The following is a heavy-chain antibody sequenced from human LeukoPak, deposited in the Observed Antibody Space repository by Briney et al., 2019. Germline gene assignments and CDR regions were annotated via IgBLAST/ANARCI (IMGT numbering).Heavy chain of an antibody. D-gene: IGHD3-9*01. CDR2: ISGSTGRT. CDR1: GFTFSTYA. V-gene: IGHV3-23*01. J-gene: IGHJ4*02. CDR3: AKDPYDILTGYFDY. Sequence: GGSLRLSCAASGFTFSTYAMSWVRQAPGKGLEWVSAISGSTGRTYYADSVKGRFTISRDNSKNTLYLQMNNLRAEDTALYYCAKDPYDILTGYFDYWGQGTLVTVSS.